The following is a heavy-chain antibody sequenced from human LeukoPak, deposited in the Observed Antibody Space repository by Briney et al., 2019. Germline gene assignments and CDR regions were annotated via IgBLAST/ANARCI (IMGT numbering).Heavy chain of an antibody. Sequence: SVKVSRKASGCTFISYAISWVRQAPGQGLDWMGGIIPIFGTANYAQKFQGRVTITSDKSTSTAYMELSSLRAEDRAVYYCARHPPYCSGGSCYTPYFDYWGQGTLVTVSS. J-gene: IGHJ4*02. CDR1: GCTFISYA. CDR2: IIPIFGTA. CDR3: ARHPPYCSGGSCYTPYFDY. D-gene: IGHD2-15*01. V-gene: IGHV1-69*06.